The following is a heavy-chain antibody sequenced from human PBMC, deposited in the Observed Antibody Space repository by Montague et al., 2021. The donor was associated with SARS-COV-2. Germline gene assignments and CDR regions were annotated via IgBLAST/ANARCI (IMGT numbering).Heavy chain of an antibody. D-gene: IGHD3-10*01. V-gene: IGHV4-61*02. CDR1: GGSISSGSYH. J-gene: IGHJ3*02. CDR3: ARDPAPYYGSGSYYNPIDAFDI. CDR2: IYTSGST. Sequence: TLSLTCTVSGGSISSGSYHWSWNRQPAGKGLEWIGRIYTSGSTNYNPSLKSRVTISVDTSKNQFSLKLSSVTAADTAVYYCARDPAPYYGSGSYYNPIDAFDIWGQGTMVTVSS.